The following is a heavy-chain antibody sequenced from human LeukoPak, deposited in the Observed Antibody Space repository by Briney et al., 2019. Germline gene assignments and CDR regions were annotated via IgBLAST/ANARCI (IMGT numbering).Heavy chain of an antibody. CDR1: GFTFDDYA. V-gene: IGHV3-9*01. CDR3: AKDRRTYDSSGYLSAGFDY. J-gene: IGHJ4*02. Sequence: GGSLRLSCAASGFTFDDYAMHWVRHAPGKGLEWVSYISWNSGSIGYADSVKGRFTISRDNAKNSLYLQMNSLRAEDTALYYCAKDRRTYDSSGYLSAGFDYWGQGTLVTVS. D-gene: IGHD3-22*01. CDR2: ISWNSGSI.